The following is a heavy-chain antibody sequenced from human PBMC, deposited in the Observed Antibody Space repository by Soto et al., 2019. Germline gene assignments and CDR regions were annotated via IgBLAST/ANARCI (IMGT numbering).Heavy chain of an antibody. Sequence: KASETLSLTCTVSGGSISSGDYYWSWIRQPPGKGLEWIGYIYYSGSTYYNPSLKSRVTISVDTSKNQFSLKLSSVTAADTAVYYCASMYSGSYYLWFDPWGQGTLVTVSS. J-gene: IGHJ5*02. CDR2: IYYSGST. CDR1: GGSISSGDYY. CDR3: ASMYSGSYYLWFDP. V-gene: IGHV4-30-4*01. D-gene: IGHD1-26*01.